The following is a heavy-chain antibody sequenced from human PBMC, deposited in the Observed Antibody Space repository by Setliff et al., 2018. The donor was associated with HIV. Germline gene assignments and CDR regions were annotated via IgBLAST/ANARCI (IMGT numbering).Heavy chain of an antibody. J-gene: IGHJ4*02. D-gene: IGHD5-12*01. CDR3: AREEMSMWLPEYFFDF. V-gene: IGHV1-3*01. Sequence: ASVKVSCKASGYTFTSYAMHWVRQAPGQRLEWMGWINAGNLNTKYSQKFQGRVTFTGDTSASTTYMELSSLRSEDTAVYYCAREEMSMWLPEYFFDFWGQGTLVTVSS. CDR1: GYTFTSYA. CDR2: INAGNLNT.